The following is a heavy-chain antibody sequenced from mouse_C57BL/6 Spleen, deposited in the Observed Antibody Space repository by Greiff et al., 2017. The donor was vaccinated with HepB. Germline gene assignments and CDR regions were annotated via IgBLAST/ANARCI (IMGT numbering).Heavy chain of an antibody. V-gene: IGHV5-17*01. CDR3: ARGGTWDYFDY. CDR1: GFTFSDYG. J-gene: IGHJ2*01. D-gene: IGHD3-3*01. Sequence: EVMLVESGGGLVKPGGSLKLSCAASGFTFSDYGMHWVRQAPEKGLEWVAYISSGSSTIFYADTVKGRFTISRDNAKNTLFLQMTSLRSEDTAMYYCARGGTWDYFDYWGQGTTLTVSS. CDR2: ISSGSSTI.